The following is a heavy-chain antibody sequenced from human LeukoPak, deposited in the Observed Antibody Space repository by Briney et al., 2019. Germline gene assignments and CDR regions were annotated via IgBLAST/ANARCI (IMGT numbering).Heavy chain of an antibody. CDR2: ISWNSGSI. CDR3: AKDSAVTIFGVVIIKGYYYYGMDV. CDR1: GFTFDDYA. J-gene: IGHJ6*02. D-gene: IGHD3-3*01. V-gene: IGHV3-9*01. Sequence: GGSLRLSCAASGFTFDDYAMHWVRQAPGKGLEWVSGISWNSGSIGYADSVKGRFTISRDNAKNSLYLQMNSLRAEGTALYYCAKDSAVTIFGVVIIKGYYYYGMDVWGQGTTVTVSS.